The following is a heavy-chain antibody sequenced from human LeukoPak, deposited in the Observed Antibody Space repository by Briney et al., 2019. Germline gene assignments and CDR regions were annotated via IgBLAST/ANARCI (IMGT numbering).Heavy chain of an antibody. CDR1: GGSISSSSNY. CDR2: IFYSGTT. D-gene: IGHD3-10*01. J-gene: IGHJ4*02. V-gene: IGHV4-39*07. Sequence: TSETLSLTCSVSGGSISSSSNYWGWIRQPPGKGLEWVGSIFYSGTTYYNPSLKSRVTISVDTSKNQFSLKLSSVTAADTAVYYCAKRWFGERFDYWGQGTLVTVSS. CDR3: AKRWFGERFDY.